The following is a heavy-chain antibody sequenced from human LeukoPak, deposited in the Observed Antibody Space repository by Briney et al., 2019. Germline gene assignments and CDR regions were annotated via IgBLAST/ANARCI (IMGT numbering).Heavy chain of an antibody. CDR2: IKQDGSEK. CDR3: ARVGNLYYYYYMDV. Sequence: GGSLRLSCAASGFTFSSYWMSWVRQAPGKGLEWVANIKQDGSEKYYVDSLKGRFTISRDNAKNSLYLQMNSLGAEDTAVYYCARVGNLYYYYYMDVWGKGTTVTVSS. J-gene: IGHJ6*03. CDR1: GFTFSSYW. D-gene: IGHD1-14*01. V-gene: IGHV3-7*01.